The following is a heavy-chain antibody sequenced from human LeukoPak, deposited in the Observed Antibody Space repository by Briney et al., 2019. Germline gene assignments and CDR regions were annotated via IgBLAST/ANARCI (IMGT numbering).Heavy chain of an antibody. Sequence: ASVKVSCKASGYTFTSYYMHWVRQAPGQGLEWMGIINPSGGSTSYAQKFQGRVTMTRDTSTSTVYMELSSLRSEDTDVYYCARALLRYFDWLCLGYWGQGTLVTVSS. CDR3: ARALLRYFDWLCLGY. J-gene: IGHJ4*02. CDR2: INPSGGST. CDR1: GYTFTSYY. V-gene: IGHV1-46*03. D-gene: IGHD3-9*01.